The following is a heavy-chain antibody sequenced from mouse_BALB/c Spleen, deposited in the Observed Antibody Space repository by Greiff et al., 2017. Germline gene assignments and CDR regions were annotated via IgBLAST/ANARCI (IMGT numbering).Heavy chain of an antibody. CDR3: ARYDRAYFDY. CDR2: ISDGGSYT. Sequence: EVQLVESGGGLVKPGGSLKLSCAASGFTFSDYYMYWVRQTPEKRLEWVATISDGGSYTYYPDSVKGRFTISRDNAKNNLYLQMSSLRSEDTALYYCARYDRAYFDYWGQGTTLTVSS. J-gene: IGHJ2*01. D-gene: IGHD2-3*01. V-gene: IGHV5-4*02. CDR1: GFTFSDYY.